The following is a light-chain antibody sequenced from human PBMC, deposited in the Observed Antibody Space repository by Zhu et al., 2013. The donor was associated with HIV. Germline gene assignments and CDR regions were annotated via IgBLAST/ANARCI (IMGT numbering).Light chain of an antibody. CDR3: QQRGNWPPT. CDR2: DAS. CDR1: QSVSSY. V-gene: IGKV3-11*01. J-gene: IGKJ4*01. Sequence: EIVLTQSPATLSLSPGERATLSCRASQSVSSYLAWYQQKPGQAPRLLIYDASNRATGVPARFSGSGTGTDFTLTITSLEPDDFAVYYCQQRGNWPPTFGGGTKVEI.